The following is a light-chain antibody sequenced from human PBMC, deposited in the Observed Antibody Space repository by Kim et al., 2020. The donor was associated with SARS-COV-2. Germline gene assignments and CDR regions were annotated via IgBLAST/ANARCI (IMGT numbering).Light chain of an antibody. J-gene: IGLJ3*02. CDR2: RNN. CDR3: AAWDESLTGPGV. CDR1: SSNIEIKY. V-gene: IGLV1-47*01. Sequence: QRVTTFFSGRSSNIEIKYISWYQQLPGTAPKLLSYRNNQRPPGVPDRFSASKSGTSASLAISGLRSEDESVYYCAAWDESLTGPGVFGGGTKVTVL.